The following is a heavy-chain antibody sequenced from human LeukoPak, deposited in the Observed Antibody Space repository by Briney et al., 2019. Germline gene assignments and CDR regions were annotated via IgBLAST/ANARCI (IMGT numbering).Heavy chain of an antibody. J-gene: IGHJ4*02. CDR1: GFTFNSYA. V-gene: IGHV3-30*03. CDR2: ISYDGRHK. CDR3: ARVQLRVPYDY. D-gene: IGHD1-7*01. Sequence: GGSLRLSCAVSGFTFNSYAMHWVRQAPGKGLEWVAIISYDGRHKYYADSVKGRFTISRDNAKNSLYLQMNSLRAEDTAVYYCARVQLRVPYDYWGQGTLVTVSS.